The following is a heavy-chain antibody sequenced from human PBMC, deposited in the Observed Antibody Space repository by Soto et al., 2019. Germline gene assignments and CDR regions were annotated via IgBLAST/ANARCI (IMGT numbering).Heavy chain of an antibody. Sequence: GASVKVSCKASGGTFSSYTISWVRQAPGQGLEWMGRIIPILGIANYAQKFQGRVTITADKSTSTAYMELSSLRSEDTAVYYCATSWRLPGSYGSGIGQKHEILTYGMDVWGQGTTVTVSS. D-gene: IGHD3-10*01. CDR3: ATSWRLPGSYGSGIGQKHEILTYGMDV. V-gene: IGHV1-69*02. CDR2: IIPILGIA. J-gene: IGHJ6*02. CDR1: GGTFSSYT.